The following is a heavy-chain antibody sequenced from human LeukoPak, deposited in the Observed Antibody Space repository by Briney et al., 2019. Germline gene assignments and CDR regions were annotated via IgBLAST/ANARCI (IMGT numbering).Heavy chain of an antibody. J-gene: IGHJ4*02. Sequence: PGGSLRLSCAASGFTFSSYSMNWVRQAPGNGLEWVSSISSSSSYIYYADSVKGRFTISRDNAKNSLYLQMNSLRAEDTAVYYCAGAYCDYASYFDYWGQGTLVTVSS. CDR3: AGAYCDYASYFDY. V-gene: IGHV3-21*01. D-gene: IGHD4-17*01. CDR1: GFTFSSYS. CDR2: ISSSSSYI.